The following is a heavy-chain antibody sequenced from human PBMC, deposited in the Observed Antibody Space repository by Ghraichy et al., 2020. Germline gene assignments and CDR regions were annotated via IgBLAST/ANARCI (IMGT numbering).Heavy chain of an antibody. CDR1: GYTFTSYG. CDR3: ARDWEFHDYGGNAPGY. D-gene: IGHD4-23*01. V-gene: IGHV1-18*01. Sequence: ASVKVSCKASGYTFTSYGISWVRQAPGQGLEWMGWISAYNGNTNYAQKHQGRVTMTTDTSTSTAYMELRSLRSDDTAVYYCARDWEFHDYGGNAPGYWGQGTLVTVSS. CDR2: ISAYNGNT. J-gene: IGHJ4*02.